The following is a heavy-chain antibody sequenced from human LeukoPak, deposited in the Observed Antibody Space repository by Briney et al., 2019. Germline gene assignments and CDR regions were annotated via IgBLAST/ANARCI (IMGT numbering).Heavy chain of an antibody. CDR3: ARSVWFGELLAPYFDY. CDR2: INPSGGST. J-gene: IGHJ4*02. Sequence: GASVKVSCKASGYTFTSYYMHWVRQAPGQGLEWMGIINPSGGSTSYAQKFQGRVTMTRDTSTSTVYMELSSLRSEDTAVYYCARSVWFGELLAPYFDYWGQGTLVTVSS. D-gene: IGHD3-10*01. CDR1: GYTFTSYY. V-gene: IGHV1-46*01.